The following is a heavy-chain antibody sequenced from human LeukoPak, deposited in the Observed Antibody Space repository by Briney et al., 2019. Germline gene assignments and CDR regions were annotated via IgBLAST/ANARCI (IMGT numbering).Heavy chain of an antibody. CDR1: GYTFISYG. D-gene: IGHD2/OR15-2a*01. V-gene: IGHV1-18*04. Sequence: ASVKVPCKASGYTFISYGISWVRQAPGQGLEWMGWISVYNGDTNYAHKLQGRVTMTTDTSTSTAYMELRSLRSDDTAVYYCARDTRYDTTCFPACGMDVWGKGTTVTVSS. CDR3: ARDTRYDTTCFPACGMDV. CDR2: ISVYNGDT. J-gene: IGHJ6*04.